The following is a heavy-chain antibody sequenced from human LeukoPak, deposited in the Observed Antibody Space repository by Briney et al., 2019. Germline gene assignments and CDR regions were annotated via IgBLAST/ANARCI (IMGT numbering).Heavy chain of an antibody. J-gene: IGHJ6*02. V-gene: IGHV4-4*02. CDR1: VXSISSGNW. Sequence: PSGTLSLTCAVSVXSISSGNWWTWVRQSPGKGLEWIGEIYHNGTHNYNPSLKSRVTISADTFKNHFSLKLTSVTAADTAVYYCATAPILRGEGGEHYKYGMDVWGQGTTVIVSS. CDR2: IYHNGTH. D-gene: IGHD2-2*02. CDR3: ATAPILRGEGGEHYKYGMDV.